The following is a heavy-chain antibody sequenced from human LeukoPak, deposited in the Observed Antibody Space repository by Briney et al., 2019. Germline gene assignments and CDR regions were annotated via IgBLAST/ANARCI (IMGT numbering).Heavy chain of an antibody. CDR2: INRDGSST. D-gene: IGHD3-10*01. V-gene: IGHV3-74*01. CDR1: GFAFSGYW. J-gene: IGHJ3*02. CDR3: ASYGNDAFDI. Sequence: GGSLRLSCAASGFAFSGYWMHWVRQAPGKGLVWVSHINRDGSSTIYADSVKGRFTISRDNAKNTLYLQMNSLRAEDTAVYYCASYGNDAFDIWGQGTMVTVSS.